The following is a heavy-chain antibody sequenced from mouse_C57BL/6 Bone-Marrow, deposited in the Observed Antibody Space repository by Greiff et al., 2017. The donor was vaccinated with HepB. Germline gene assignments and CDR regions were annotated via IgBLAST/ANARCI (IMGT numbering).Heavy chain of an antibody. CDR3: ARSRFTTVWAH. Sequence: VKLQQSGPELVKPGASVKISCKASGYAFSSSWMNWVKQRPGKGLEWIGRIYPGDGDTNYNGKFKGKATLTADKSSSTAYMQLSSLTSEDSAVYFCARSRFTTVWAHWGQGTLVTVSA. CDR1: GYAFSSSW. J-gene: IGHJ3*01. CDR2: IYPGDGDT. V-gene: IGHV1-82*01. D-gene: IGHD1-1*01.